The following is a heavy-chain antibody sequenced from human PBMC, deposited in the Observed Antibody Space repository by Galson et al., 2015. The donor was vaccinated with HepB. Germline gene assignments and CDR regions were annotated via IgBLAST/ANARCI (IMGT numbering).Heavy chain of an antibody. CDR3: ATARDDFWSGYWFDS. D-gene: IGHD3-3*01. V-gene: IGHV3-23*01. Sequence: SLRLSCAASGFTFSRYAMNWVRQAPGRGLEWISSITGPGGGTYSADSVKGRSTISRDNSRNTLFLHIDSLRAEDTAVYYRATARDDFWSGYWFDSWGQGTLVTVSS. CDR1: GFTFSRYA. CDR2: ITGPGGGT. J-gene: IGHJ5*01.